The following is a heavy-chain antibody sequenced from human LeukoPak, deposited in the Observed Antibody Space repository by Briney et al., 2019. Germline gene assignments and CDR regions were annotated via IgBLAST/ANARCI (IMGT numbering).Heavy chain of an antibody. CDR1: GYTFTSYY. V-gene: IGHV1-46*03. CDR3: ASGFCSSTSCYTGWFDP. CDR2: INPSGGST. Sequence: ASVKVSCKASGYTFTSYYMHWVRQAPGQGPEWMGIINPSGGSTSYAQKFQGRVTMTRDTSTSTVYMELSSLRSEDTAVYYCASGFCSSTSCYTGWFDPWGQGTLVTVSS. D-gene: IGHD2-2*02. J-gene: IGHJ5*02.